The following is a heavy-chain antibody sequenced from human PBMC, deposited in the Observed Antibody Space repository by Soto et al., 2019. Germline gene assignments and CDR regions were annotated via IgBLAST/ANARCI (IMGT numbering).Heavy chain of an antibody. CDR3: AGRRGLYSYGPRGGGWYFDL. V-gene: IGHV1-69*01. J-gene: IGHJ2*01. D-gene: IGHD5-18*01. CDR2: IIPIFGTA. CDR1: GGTFSSYA. Sequence: QVQLVQSGAEVKKPGSSVKVSCKASGGTFSSYAISWVRQAPGQGLEWMGGIIPIFGTANYAQKFQGRVTITAEESTSTAYMELSSLRSEDTAVYYCAGRRGLYSYGPRGGGWYFDLWGRGTLVTVSS.